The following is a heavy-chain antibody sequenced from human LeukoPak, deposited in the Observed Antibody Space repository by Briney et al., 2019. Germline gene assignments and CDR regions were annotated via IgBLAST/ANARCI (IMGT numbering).Heavy chain of an antibody. J-gene: IGHJ4*02. Sequence: ASVKVSCKASGYTFTSYYMHWVRQAPGQGLEWMGIINPSGGSTSYSQKFQGRVTITRDTSASTAYVDLSSLRSEDTAVYYCARNTETAIPLPYYFDYWGQGTLVTVSS. CDR3: ARNTETAIPLPYYFDY. CDR2: INPSGGST. CDR1: GYTFTSYY. V-gene: IGHV1-46*01. D-gene: IGHD2-21*02.